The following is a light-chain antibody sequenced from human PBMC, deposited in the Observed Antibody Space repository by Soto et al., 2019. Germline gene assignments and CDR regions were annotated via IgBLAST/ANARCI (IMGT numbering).Light chain of an antibody. J-gene: IGLJ2*01. CDR2: YDG. Sequence: SYELTQQPSVSVAPGKTARITCGGNNIGSKSVHWYQQKPGQAPVLVIYYDGDPPSVIPDRFDDSNSRITATLTISKVEAWYEVDYYCQVWDSSSYHVVVFGGGTKLTVL. CDR3: QVWDSSSYHVVV. V-gene: IGLV3-21*04. CDR1: NIGSKS.